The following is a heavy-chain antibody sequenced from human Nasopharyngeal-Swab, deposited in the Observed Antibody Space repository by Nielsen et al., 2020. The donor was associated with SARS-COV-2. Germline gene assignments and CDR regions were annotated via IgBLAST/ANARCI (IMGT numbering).Heavy chain of an antibody. J-gene: IGHJ4*02. CDR2: AGGNDGST. D-gene: IGHD6-19*01. Sequence: GESLKISCAASGFGFSAFAMCWVRQAPGKGLEWVSAAGGNDGSTFYADSVRGRFTISRDNSKNTLYLQMNSLRAEDTALYYCAKKYGTRGWYVGLDYWGQGTQVTVSS. V-gene: IGHV3-23*01. CDR1: GFGFSAFA. CDR3: AKKYGTRGWYVGLDY.